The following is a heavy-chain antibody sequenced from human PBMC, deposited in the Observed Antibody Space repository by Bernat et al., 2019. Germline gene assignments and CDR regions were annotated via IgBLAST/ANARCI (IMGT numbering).Heavy chain of an antibody. CDR3: ARQGLSRPPNWTFDY. Sequence: QMQLQESGPGLVKPSETLSLTCTVSGGSISSYYWSWIRQPPGKGLEWIGYIHYSGSTNYNPSLKSRVTISVDTSKNQFSLKLSSVTAADTALYYRARQGLSRPPNWTFDYWGQGTLVTVSS. J-gene: IGHJ4*02. V-gene: IGHV4-59*08. CDR1: GGSISSYY. CDR2: IHYSGST. D-gene: IGHD1-1*01.